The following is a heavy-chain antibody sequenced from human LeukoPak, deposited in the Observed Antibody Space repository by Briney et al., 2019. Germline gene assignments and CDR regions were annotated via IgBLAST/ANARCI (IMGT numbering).Heavy chain of an antibody. V-gene: IGHV3-74*01. Sequence: GGSLRLSCAASGNYWMHWFRQVPGKGPMWVSRSTNDGSGTGYADSVKGRFTISRDNAKNMLYLQMNSLRVEDTAVYYCATSGLGHYYFDYWGQGSLVTVSS. CDR1: GNYW. CDR2: STNDGSGT. J-gene: IGHJ4*02. CDR3: ATSGLGHYYFDY. D-gene: IGHD3-10*01.